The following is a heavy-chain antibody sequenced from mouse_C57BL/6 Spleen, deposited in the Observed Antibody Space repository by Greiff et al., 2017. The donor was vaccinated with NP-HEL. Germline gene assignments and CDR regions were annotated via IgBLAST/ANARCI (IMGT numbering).Heavy chain of an antibody. J-gene: IGHJ1*03. D-gene: IGHD1-1*01. CDR3: ARLLRSYWYFDV. V-gene: IGHV2-2*01. Sequence: VQRVESGPGLVQPSQSLSITCTVSGFSLTSYGVHWVRQSPGKGLEWLGVIWSGGSTDYNAAFISRLSISKDNSKSQVFFKMSSLQADDTAIYYCARLLRSYWYFDVWGTGTTVTVSS. CDR2: IWSGGST. CDR1: GFSLTSYG.